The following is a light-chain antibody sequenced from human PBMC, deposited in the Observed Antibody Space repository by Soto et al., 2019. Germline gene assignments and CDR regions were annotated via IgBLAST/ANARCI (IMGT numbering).Light chain of an antibody. Sequence: QSVLTQPPSVSAAPGQKVTISCSGSSSNIGNNYVSWYQQLPETPPKLLIYDNNKRPSGIPDRFSGSKSGTSATLGISGLQTGDEADYYCGTWDSSPSALLFGGGTKVPS. CDR2: DNN. CDR1: SSNIGNNY. V-gene: IGLV1-51*01. CDR3: GTWDSSPSALL. J-gene: IGLJ2*01.